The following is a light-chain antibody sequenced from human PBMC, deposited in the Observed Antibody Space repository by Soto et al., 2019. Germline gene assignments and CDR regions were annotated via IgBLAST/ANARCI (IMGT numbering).Light chain of an antibody. J-gene: IGKJ4*01. CDR2: GAS. CDR1: QSVISS. V-gene: IGKV3-15*01. CDR3: QHYNNWLGT. Sequence: IVVPQSPALLSVSPGERVTLSCRASQSVISSIAWYQQKLGQAPRLLIYGASTRATGIPARFSGSGSGTEFFLTISSLQSEDFAMYYCQHYNNWLGTFGGGTKVDIK.